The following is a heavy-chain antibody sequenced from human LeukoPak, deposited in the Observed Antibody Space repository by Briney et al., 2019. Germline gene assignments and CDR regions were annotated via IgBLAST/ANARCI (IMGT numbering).Heavy chain of an antibody. CDR2: ITSSGSTI. D-gene: IGHD3-16*02. J-gene: IGHJ3*02. V-gene: IGHV3-11*01. CDR3: TKFFLGRRDYVWESYRYLAFDI. Sequence: PGGSLRLSCAASGFTLSDHFMSWVRQAPGKGPEWISCITSSGSTIYYADSVKGRFTISRDNAKNSLYLQMNSLKTEDTAVYYCTKFFLGRRDYVWESYRYLAFDIWGHGTMVTVSS. CDR1: GFTLSDHF.